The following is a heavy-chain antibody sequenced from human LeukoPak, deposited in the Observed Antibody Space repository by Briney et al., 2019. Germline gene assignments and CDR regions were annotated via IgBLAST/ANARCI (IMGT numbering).Heavy chain of an antibody. V-gene: IGHV3-11*06. CDR1: GFTFSDYY. CDR2: ISSSSSYT. Sequence: GGSLRLSCAASGFTFSDYYMSWIRQAPGKGLEWVSYISSSSSYTNYADSVKGRFTISRDNAKSSLHLQMNSLRAEDTAVYYCARVLLWFGELLQDAFDIWGQGTMVTVSS. D-gene: IGHD3-10*01. CDR3: ARVLLWFGELLQDAFDI. J-gene: IGHJ3*02.